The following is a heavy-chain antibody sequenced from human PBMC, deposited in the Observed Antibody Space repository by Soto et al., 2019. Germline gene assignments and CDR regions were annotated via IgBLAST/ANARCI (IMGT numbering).Heavy chain of an antibody. CDR1: GFTFSSYA. J-gene: IGHJ3*02. CDR2: ISGSGGST. Sequence: GGSLRLSCAASGFTFSSYAMSWVRQAPGKGLEWVSAISGSGGSTYYADSVKGRFTISRDNSKNTLYLQMNSLRSDDTAVYYCARLLRYFGPFDIWGQGTMVTVSS. V-gene: IGHV3-23*01. CDR3: ARLLRYFGPFDI. D-gene: IGHD3-9*01.